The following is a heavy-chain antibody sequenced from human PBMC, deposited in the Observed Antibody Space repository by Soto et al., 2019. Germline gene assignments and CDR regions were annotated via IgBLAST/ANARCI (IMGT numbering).Heavy chain of an antibody. J-gene: IGHJ5*02. Sequence: RASVKVSCKASGYTFTSFYMHWVRQAPGQGLEWMGIINQNDGSTGYAQKFQGRVTMTRDTSTSTVYMELSSPRSDDSAVYYCARKHWNNNWFDPWGQGTLVTVSS. V-gene: IGHV1-46*01. CDR1: GYTFTSFY. CDR3: ARKHWNNNWFDP. CDR2: INQNDGST. D-gene: IGHD1-1*01.